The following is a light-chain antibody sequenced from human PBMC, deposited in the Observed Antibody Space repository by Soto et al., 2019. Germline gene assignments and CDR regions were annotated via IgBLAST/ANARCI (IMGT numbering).Light chain of an antibody. CDR3: QQSYSAPHT. Sequence: DIQMTQSPSSLSASVGDRVTITCRASESISSYLNWYQQKPGKAPTLLIYAASSLQSGVPSRFSGSGSGTDFTLTISSLQPEDVATYYCQQSYSAPHTFGQGTKLEIK. CDR1: ESISSY. V-gene: IGKV1-39*01. CDR2: AAS. J-gene: IGKJ2*01.